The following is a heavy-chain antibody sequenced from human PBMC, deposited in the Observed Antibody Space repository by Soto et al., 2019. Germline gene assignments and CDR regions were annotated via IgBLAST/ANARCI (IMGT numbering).Heavy chain of an antibody. J-gene: IGHJ4*02. D-gene: IGHD5-12*01. V-gene: IGHV3-66*01. CDR3: ARERDGYNYGDYYFDY. Sequence: GGSLRLSCAASGFTVSSNYMSWVRQAPGKGLEWVSVIYSGGSTYYADSVKGRFTISRDNSKNTLYLQMNSLRAEDTPVYYCARERDGYNYGDYYFDYWGQGTLVTVSS. CDR1: GFTVSSNY. CDR2: IYSGGST.